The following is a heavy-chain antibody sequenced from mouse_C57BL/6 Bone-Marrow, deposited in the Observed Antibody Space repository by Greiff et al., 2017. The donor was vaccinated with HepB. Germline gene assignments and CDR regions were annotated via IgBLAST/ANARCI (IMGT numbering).Heavy chain of an antibody. Sequence: QVQLKESGPELVKPGASVKISCKASGYAFSSSWMNWVKQRPGKGLEWIGRIYPGDGDTNYNGKFKGKATLTADKSSSTAYMQLSSLTSEDSAVYFCARFRRGGNWGQGTSVTVSS. CDR2: IYPGDGDT. J-gene: IGHJ4*01. CDR3: ARFRRGGN. CDR1: GYAFSSSW. V-gene: IGHV1-82*01.